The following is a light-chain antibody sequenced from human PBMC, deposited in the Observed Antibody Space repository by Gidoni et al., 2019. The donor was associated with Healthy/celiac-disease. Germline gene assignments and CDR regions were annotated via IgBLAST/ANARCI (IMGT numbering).Light chain of an antibody. V-gene: IGKV3-20*01. CDR1: QSVSSSY. CDR2: GAS. J-gene: IGKJ1*01. CDR3: QQYGSSLWT. Sequence: VLTQSPGTLSLSPGERAPLSCRASQSVSSSYLAWYQQKPGQAPRLLIYGASSRATVIPDRLSGSGSGTDFTITISRLEPEDDAVYYCQQYGSSLWTFGQGTKVEIK.